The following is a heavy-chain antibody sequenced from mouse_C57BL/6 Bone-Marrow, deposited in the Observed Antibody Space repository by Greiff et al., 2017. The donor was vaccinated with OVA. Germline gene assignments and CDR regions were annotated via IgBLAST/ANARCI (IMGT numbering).Heavy chain of an antibody. CDR2: IYPRDGST. CDR3: ARWGTWYFDV. V-gene: IGHV1-85*01. Sequence: VMLVESGPELVKPGASVKLSCKASGYTFTSYDINWVKQRPGQGLEWIGWIYPRDGSTKYNEKFKGKATLTVDTSSSTAYMELHSLTSEDSAVYFCARWGTWYFDVWGTGTTVTVSS. D-gene: IGHD2-14*01. J-gene: IGHJ1*03. CDR1: GYTFTSYD.